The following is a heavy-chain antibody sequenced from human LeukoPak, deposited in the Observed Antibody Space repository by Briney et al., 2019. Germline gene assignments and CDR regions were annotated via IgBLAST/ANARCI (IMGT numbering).Heavy chain of an antibody. V-gene: IGHV4-61*02. Sequence: SETLSLTCTVSGGSISSGIYYWNWIRQPAGKGLEWVGRIYTSGSTNYNPSLKSRVTISVDTSKNQFSLKLSSVTAADTAVYYCARARSGSHYRHDYWGQGTLVTVSS. CDR1: GGSISSGIYY. CDR2: IYTSGST. J-gene: IGHJ4*02. D-gene: IGHD3-10*01. CDR3: ARARSGSHYRHDY.